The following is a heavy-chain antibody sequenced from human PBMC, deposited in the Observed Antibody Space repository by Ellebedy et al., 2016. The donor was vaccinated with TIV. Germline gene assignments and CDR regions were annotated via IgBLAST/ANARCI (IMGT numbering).Heavy chain of an antibody. CDR2: INHSGST. Sequence: MPSETLSLTCAVYVGSFSGYYWSWIRQPPGKGLEWIGAINHSGSTNYIPSLKSRVTISLDTSKNQFSLKVNSVTAADTAVYYCARGKSNLYRSIVARPYDYWGQGTLVTVSS. CDR3: ARGKSNLYRSIVARPYDY. J-gene: IGHJ4*02. V-gene: IGHV4-34*01. CDR1: VGSFSGYY. D-gene: IGHD6-6*01.